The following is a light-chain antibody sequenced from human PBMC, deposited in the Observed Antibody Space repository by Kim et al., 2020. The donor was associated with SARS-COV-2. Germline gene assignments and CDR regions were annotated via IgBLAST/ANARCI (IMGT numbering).Light chain of an antibody. Sequence: SVNITCTGTSTDVDGYNFVSWYQHHPGNAPTLMIYDVTKRPSGVPARFSASKSGNTASLTISGLQADDEADYYCCSYAGNYHHYVFGTGTKVTVL. CDR2: DVT. J-gene: IGLJ1*01. V-gene: IGLV2-11*01. CDR3: CSYAGNYHHYV. CDR1: STDVDGYNF.